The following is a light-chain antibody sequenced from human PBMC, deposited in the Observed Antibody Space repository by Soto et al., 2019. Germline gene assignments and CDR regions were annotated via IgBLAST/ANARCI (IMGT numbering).Light chain of an antibody. CDR2: DAS. CDR1: ESITIW. J-gene: IGKJ1*01. Sequence: DIQLTQFPSTLSASVGDRVSITCRARESITIWLAWYQQKPGKAPKLLMYDASILASGVSPRFSGSGSGTQFTLTISSLQPDDFATYYCQQYKSYRTFGQGTRVEIK. V-gene: IGKV1-5*01. CDR3: QQYKSYRT.